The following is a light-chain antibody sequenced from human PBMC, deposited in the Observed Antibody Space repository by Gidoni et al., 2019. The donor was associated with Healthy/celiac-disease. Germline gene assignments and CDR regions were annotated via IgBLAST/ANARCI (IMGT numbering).Light chain of an antibody. CDR1: QSVSSN. V-gene: IGKV3-15*01. CDR3: QQYNNWPPWT. J-gene: IGKJ1*01. CDR2: GAS. Sequence: DIVITPSPATRSVSPGDRATLSCRASQSVSSNLAWYQQKPGQAPRLLIYGASTRATGIPARFSGSGSGTEFTLTISSLQSEDFAVYYCQQYNNWPPWTFGQGTKVEIK.